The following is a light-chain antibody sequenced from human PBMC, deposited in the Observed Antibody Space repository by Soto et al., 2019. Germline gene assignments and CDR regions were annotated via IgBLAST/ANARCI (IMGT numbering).Light chain of an antibody. CDR3: QHYGRSPPMT. J-gene: IGKJ1*01. V-gene: IGKV3-20*01. CDR1: QSVSRNY. CDR2: GAS. Sequence: EIVLTQSPGTLTLSPGERATLSCRASQSVSRNYLAWYQQKPGQAPSLLIYGASSRATGIPDRFSGSGSGADFTLTISRLEPEDFAVYFCQHYGRSPPMTFGQGTKVEVK.